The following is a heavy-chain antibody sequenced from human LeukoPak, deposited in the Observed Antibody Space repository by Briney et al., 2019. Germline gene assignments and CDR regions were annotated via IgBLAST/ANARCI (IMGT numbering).Heavy chain of an antibody. CDR2: IIPIFGTA. J-gene: IGHJ4*02. V-gene: IGHV1-69*13. CDR1: GGTFSSYA. D-gene: IGHD5-18*01. CDR3: ARETAMGGSFDY. Sequence: ASVKVSCKASGGTFSSYAISWVRQAPGQGLEWMGGIIPIFGTANYAQKFQGRVTITADESTSTAYTELSSLRSEDTAVYYCARETAMGGSFDYWGQGTLVTVSS.